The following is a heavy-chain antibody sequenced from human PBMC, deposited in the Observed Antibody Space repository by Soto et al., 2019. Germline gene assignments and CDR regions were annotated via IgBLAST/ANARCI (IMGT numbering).Heavy chain of an antibody. CDR2: ISSRSSYT. Sequence: GSLRLSCAASGFTFSDYYMSWIRQAPGKGLEWVSHISSRSSYTNYADSVKGRFTISRDNAKNTLYLQMNRLRAEDTAVYYCARDHSLGRYSYGKFDCWGQGTLVTVSS. CDR1: GFTFSDYY. CDR3: ARDHSLGRYSYGKFDC. J-gene: IGHJ4*02. D-gene: IGHD5-18*01. V-gene: IGHV3-11*06.